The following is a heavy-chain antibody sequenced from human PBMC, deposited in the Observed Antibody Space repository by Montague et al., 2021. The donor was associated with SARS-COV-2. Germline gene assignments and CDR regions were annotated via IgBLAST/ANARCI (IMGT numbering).Heavy chain of an antibody. D-gene: IGHD3-16*02. CDR1: GFTFSSYA. CDR3: ARDNYDYVWGSYRYIY. J-gene: IGHJ4*02. V-gene: IGHV3-30*04. Sequence: SLRLSCAASGFTFSSYAMHWARQAPGKGLEWVAFISYDGSNKYYADSVKGRFTTSRDNSKNTLYLQMNSLRAEDTAVYYCARDNYDYVWGSYRYIYWGQGTLVTVSS. CDR2: ISYDGSNK.